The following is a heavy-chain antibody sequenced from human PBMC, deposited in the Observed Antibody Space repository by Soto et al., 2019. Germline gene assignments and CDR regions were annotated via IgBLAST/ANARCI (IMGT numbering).Heavy chain of an antibody. J-gene: IGHJ6*02. CDR3: AREDRDRETGLVPAAIDGMDV. D-gene: IGHD2-2*01. Sequence: QVQLVQSGAEVKKPGSSVKVSCKASGGTFSRYSITWVRQAPGHGLEWIGRIIPIFGIASYAQKFQGRVTITADDSTSTAYMELSSLGSDDTAVYYCAREDRDRETGLVPAAIDGMDVWGQGTTVTVSS. CDR2: IIPIFGIA. V-gene: IGHV1-69*08. CDR1: GGTFSRYS.